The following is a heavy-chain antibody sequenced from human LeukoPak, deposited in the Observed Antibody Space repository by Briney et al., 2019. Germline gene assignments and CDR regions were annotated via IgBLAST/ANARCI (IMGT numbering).Heavy chain of an antibody. CDR1: GGSFSGYY. CDR3: ASGPGIAVAGYFDY. V-gene: IGHV4-34*01. D-gene: IGHD6-19*01. J-gene: IGHJ4*02. CDR2: INHSGST. Sequence: SETLSLTCAVYGGSFSGYYWSCIRQPPGKGLEWIGEINHSGSTNYNPSLKSRVTISVDTSKNQFSLKLSSVPAADTAVYYCASGPGIAVAGYFDYWGQGTLVTVSS.